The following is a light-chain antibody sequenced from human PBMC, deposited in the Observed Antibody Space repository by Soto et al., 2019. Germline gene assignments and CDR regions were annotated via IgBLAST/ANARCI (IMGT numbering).Light chain of an antibody. CDR3: QQYYSPPLT. CDR2: DTS. V-gene: IGKV3-15*01. J-gene: IGKJ4*01. CDR1: QFVSSR. Sequence: DIVVTQSPATLSASPGERVTLSCRASQFVSSRLAWYQRRPGQVPRLLIYDTSTRAPGISARFSGSGSGTEFTLTISSLQAEDVAVYYCQQYYSPPLTFAGGTKVEIK.